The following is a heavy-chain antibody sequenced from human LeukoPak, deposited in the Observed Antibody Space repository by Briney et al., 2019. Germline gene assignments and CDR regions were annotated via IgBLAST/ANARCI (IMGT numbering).Heavy chain of an antibody. CDR1: GYTFTGYY. J-gene: IGHJ4*02. D-gene: IGHD6-6*01. V-gene: IGHV1-2*02. Sequence: ASVKVSCKASGYTFTGYYMHWVRQAPGQGLEWMGWINPNSGGTNYAQKFQGRVTMTRDTSISTAYMELSRLRSDDTAVYYCARARVRAARPEDYWGQGTLVTVSS. CDR3: ARARVRAARPEDY. CDR2: INPNSGGT.